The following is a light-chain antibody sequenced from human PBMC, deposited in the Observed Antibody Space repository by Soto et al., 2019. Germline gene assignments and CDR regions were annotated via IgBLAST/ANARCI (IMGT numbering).Light chain of an antibody. CDR2: RTS. J-gene: IGKJ2*01. V-gene: IGKV1-12*01. CDR3: QQGNSLPYT. CDR1: QDISIR. Sequence: DIPMTQSPSSVSASVGDRVTITCRASQDISIRVAWYQQKPGKAPKLLIYRTSTLQSGVPSRFSGSGSGTDFTLTISSLQPEDFATYSCQQGNSLPYTFGQGTKLEIK.